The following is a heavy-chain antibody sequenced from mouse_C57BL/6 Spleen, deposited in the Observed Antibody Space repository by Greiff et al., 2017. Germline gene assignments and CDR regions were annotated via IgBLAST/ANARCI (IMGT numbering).Heavy chain of an antibody. D-gene: IGHD1-1*01. CDR1: GFTFSNYW. CDR2: IRLKSDNYAT. V-gene: IGHV6-3*01. J-gene: IGHJ1*03. Sequence: DVKLQESGGGLVQPGGSMKLSCVASGFTFSNYWMNWVRQSPEKGLEWVAQIRLKSDNYATHYAESVKGRFTISRDDSKSSVYLQMNNLRAEDTGIYYCPRYYGSSYGGYFDVWGTGTTVTVSS. CDR3: PRYYGSSYGGYFDV.